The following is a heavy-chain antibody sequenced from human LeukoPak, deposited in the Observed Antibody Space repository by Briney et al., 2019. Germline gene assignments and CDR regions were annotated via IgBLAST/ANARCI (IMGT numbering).Heavy chain of an antibody. CDR3: ARDPGPYYYDSSGPPDY. D-gene: IGHD3-22*01. CDR1: GGTFSSYA. Sequence: GSSVKVSCKASGGTFSSYAISWVRQAPGQGLEWMGGITPIFGTANYAQKFQGRVTITADESTSTAYMELSSLRSEDTAVYYCARDPGPYYYDSSGPPDYWGQGTLVTVSS. V-gene: IGHV1-69*01. CDR2: ITPIFGTA. J-gene: IGHJ4*02.